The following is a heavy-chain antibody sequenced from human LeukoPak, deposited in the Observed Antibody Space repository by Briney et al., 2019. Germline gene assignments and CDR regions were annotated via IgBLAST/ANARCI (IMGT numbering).Heavy chain of an antibody. CDR1: GFRFSSFA. Sequence: GGSLRLSCEASGFRFSSFAMSWVRQTAGKGLEWVSSVSSSGGIPHYADAVKGRFTISRDNSQNTLYLHMNSLRGEDTAVYYCAKHKDSTSTNALNHWGQRTLVTVSS. CDR2: VSSSGGIP. D-gene: IGHD2/OR15-2a*01. V-gene: IGHV3-23*01. J-gene: IGHJ5*02. CDR3: AKHKDSTSTNALNH.